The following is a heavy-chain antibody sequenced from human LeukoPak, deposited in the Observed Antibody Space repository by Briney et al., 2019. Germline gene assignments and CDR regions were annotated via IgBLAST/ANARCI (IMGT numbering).Heavy chain of an antibody. Sequence: KSGGSLRLSCVASGFTFTTYGMNWVRQAPGKGLEWIGYAADSGSTNYNPSLKSRVTILVDTSKNQVSLKLSSVTAADTAVYFCARDWGVGGRPGYMDVWGKGTTVTVSS. D-gene: IGHD6-6*01. J-gene: IGHJ6*03. CDR1: GFTFTTYG. CDR3: ARDWGVGGRPGYMDV. V-gene: IGHV4-59*01. CDR2: AADSGST.